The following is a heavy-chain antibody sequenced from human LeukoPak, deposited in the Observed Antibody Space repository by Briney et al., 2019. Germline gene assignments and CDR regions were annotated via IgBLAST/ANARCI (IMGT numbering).Heavy chain of an antibody. CDR3: AKSTGLVVVAAIDS. Sequence: GWSLTPSCAASGFTFSSNAMSWVRQAPGKGLEWVSAISGSGSSTYYADSVKGRFTISRDNSKNTLYLQMNSLRAEDTAVYYCAKSTGLVVVAAIDSWGQGTLVTVSS. CDR2: ISGSGSST. J-gene: IGHJ4*02. D-gene: IGHD2-15*01. CDR1: GFTFSSNA. V-gene: IGHV3-23*01.